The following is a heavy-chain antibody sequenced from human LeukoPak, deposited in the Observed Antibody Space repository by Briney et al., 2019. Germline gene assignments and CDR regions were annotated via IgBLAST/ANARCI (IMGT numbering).Heavy chain of an antibody. CDR3: ARDSLWFGELSPFDY. V-gene: IGHV3-21*01. J-gene: IGHJ4*02. CDR2: ISSSSSYI. Sequence: GGSLRLSCAASGFTFSSYSMNWVRQAPGKGLEWVSSISSSSSYIYYADSVKGRFTISRDNAKNSLYLQMNSLRAEDTAVYYCARDSLWFGELSPFDYWGQGTLVTVSS. CDR1: GFTFSSYS. D-gene: IGHD3-10*01.